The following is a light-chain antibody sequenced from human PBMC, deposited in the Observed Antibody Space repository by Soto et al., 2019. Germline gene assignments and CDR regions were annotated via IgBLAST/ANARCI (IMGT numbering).Light chain of an antibody. CDR3: QQRGTCLT. J-gene: IGKJ4*01. Sequence: EIVLTQSPATLSLSPGERATLSCRPSQSVSSYLDWYQQKAGQAPRLLIYDASNRATGIPARFSGSGSGTDFTLTINSPEPEDFPVYSCQQRGTCLTFGGGTKVEIK. CDR2: DAS. CDR1: QSVSSY. V-gene: IGKV3-11*01.